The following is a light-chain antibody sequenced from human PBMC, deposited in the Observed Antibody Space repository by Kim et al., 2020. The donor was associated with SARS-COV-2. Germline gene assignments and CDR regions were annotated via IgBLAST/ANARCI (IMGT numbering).Light chain of an antibody. CDR2: AAS. Sequence: VGERVTITCRASQSITIYLNWYLQRPGKAPKLLINAASNLQSGVPSRFSGSGSGTDFTLTISSIQPEDCATYYCQHRYSNPPALTFGGGTKVDIK. V-gene: IGKV1-39*01. J-gene: IGKJ4*01. CDR3: QHRYSNPPALT. CDR1: QSITIY.